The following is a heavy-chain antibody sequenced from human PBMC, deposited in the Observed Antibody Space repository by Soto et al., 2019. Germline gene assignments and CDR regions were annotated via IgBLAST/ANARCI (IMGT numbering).Heavy chain of an antibody. CDR1: GFTFSSYG. CDR3: ARDLGYCSGGSCYGALRGIDY. J-gene: IGHJ4*02. CDR2: IWYDGSNK. Sequence: GGSLRLSCAASGFTFSSYGMHWVRQAPGKGLEWVAVIWYDGSNKYYADSVKGRFTISRDNSKNTLYLQMNSLRAEDTAVYYCARDLGYCSGGSCYGALRGIDYWGQGTLVTVSS. D-gene: IGHD2-15*01. V-gene: IGHV3-33*01.